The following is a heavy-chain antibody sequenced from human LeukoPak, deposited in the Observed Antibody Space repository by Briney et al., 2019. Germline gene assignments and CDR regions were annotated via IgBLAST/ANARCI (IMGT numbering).Heavy chain of an antibody. Sequence: SETLSLTCTVSGGSISSYYWSWIRQPPGKGLEWIGSIYHSGSTYYNPSLKSRVTISVDTSKNQFSLKLSSVTAADTAVYYCARYIVGADYFDYWGQGTLVTVSS. D-gene: IGHD1-26*01. J-gene: IGHJ4*02. V-gene: IGHV4-59*05. CDR2: IYHSGST. CDR1: GGSISSYY. CDR3: ARYIVGADYFDY.